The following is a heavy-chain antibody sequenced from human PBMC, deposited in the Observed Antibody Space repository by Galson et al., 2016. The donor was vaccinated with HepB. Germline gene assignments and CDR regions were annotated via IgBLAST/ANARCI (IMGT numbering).Heavy chain of an antibody. V-gene: IGHV3-30*04. CDR1: GFTFNNYI. CDR2: VSYDGSTK. Sequence: SLRLSCAASGFTFNNYIMHWVRQAPGKGLEWVAAVSYDGSTKYYADSVKGRFTISRDNSKNTLNMQMNSLRAEDTALYYCARGEVKCSSDWTYWGQGTLVTVSS. CDR3: ARGEVKCSSDWTY. D-gene: IGHD6-19*01. J-gene: IGHJ4*02.